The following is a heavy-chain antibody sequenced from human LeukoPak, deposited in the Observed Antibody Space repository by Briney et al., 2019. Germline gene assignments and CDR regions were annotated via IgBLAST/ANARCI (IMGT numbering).Heavy chain of an antibody. Sequence: SETLSLTCAVSGGSISSGGYSWSWIRQPPGKGLEWIGYIYYGGGTNYNPSLKSRVTISVDTSKNQFSLKLSSVTAADTAVYYCARDSGYVDYWGQGTLVTVSS. CDR1: GGSISSGGYS. CDR2: IYYGGGT. V-gene: IGHV4-61*08. D-gene: IGHD6-19*01. CDR3: ARDSGYVDY. J-gene: IGHJ4*02.